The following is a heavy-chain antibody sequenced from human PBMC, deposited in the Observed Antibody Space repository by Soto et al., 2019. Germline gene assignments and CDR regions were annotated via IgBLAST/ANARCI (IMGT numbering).Heavy chain of an antibody. CDR1: GGSVSSGSYY. CDR2: IYYSGST. D-gene: IGHD3-10*01. CDR3: ARVLGAGAYGSGSYSTDY. J-gene: IGHJ4*02. V-gene: IGHV4-61*01. Sequence: SETLSLTCTVSGGSVSSGSYYWSWIRQPPGKGLEWIGYIYYSGSTNYNPSLKSRVTISVDTSKDQFSLKLSSVTAADTAVYYCARVLGAGAYGSGSYSTDYWGQGTLVTVSS.